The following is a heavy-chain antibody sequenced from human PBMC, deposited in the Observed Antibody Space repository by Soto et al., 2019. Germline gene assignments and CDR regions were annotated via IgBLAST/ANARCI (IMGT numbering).Heavy chain of an antibody. J-gene: IGHJ6*02. CDR3: AGVSSWYDSYYYYGMDV. V-gene: IGHV4-59*01. D-gene: IGHD6-13*01. CDR2: IYYSGST. Sequence: LSLTCTVSGGSISSYYWSWIRQPPGKGLEWIGYIYYSGSTNYNPSLKSRVTISVDTSKNQFSLKLSSVTAADTAVYYCAGVSSWYDSYYYYGMDVWGQGTTVTVSS. CDR1: GGSISSYY.